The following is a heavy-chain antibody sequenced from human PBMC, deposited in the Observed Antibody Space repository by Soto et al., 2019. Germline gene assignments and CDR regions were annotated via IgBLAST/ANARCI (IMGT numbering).Heavy chain of an antibody. D-gene: IGHD6-19*01. CDR2: INHSGST. Sequence: PSETLSLTCAVYGGSFSGYYWGWIRQPPGKGLEWIGEINHSGSTNYNPSLKSRVTISVDTSKNQFSLKLSSVTAADTAVYYCARGKGQWLVPSNWFDPWGQGTLVTVSS. J-gene: IGHJ5*02. V-gene: IGHV4-34*01. CDR1: GGSFSGYY. CDR3: ARGKGQWLVPSNWFDP.